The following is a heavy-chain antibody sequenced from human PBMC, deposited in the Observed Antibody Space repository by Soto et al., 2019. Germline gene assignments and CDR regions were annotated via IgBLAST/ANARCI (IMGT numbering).Heavy chain of an antibody. D-gene: IGHD2-2*01. CDR3: ARCLGNCPSSFCRSLDY. CDR2: IKEDGIDK. CDR1: GFTFNRHW. Sequence: VQPGGSLRLSCAASGFTFNRHWMTWVRQAPGKGLEWVANIKEDGIDKYYVDSVRGRFTISRDNAKNSLYLQMDSLRAEDTAVYYCARCLGNCPSSFCRSLDYWGQGTLVTVSS. J-gene: IGHJ4*02. V-gene: IGHV3-7*05.